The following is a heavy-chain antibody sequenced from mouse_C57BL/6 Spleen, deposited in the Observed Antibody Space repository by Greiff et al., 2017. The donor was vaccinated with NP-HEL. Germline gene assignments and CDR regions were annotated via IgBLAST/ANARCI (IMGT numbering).Heavy chain of an antibody. CDR2: IWSGGST. J-gene: IGHJ4*01. CDR1: GFSLTSYG. CDR3: ASIYDYDENYYAMDY. D-gene: IGHD2-4*01. Sequence: QVQLKESGPGLVQPSQSLSITCTVSGFSLTSYGVHWVRQSPGKGLEWLGVIWSGGSTDYNAAFISRLSISKDNSKSQVFFKMNSLQADDTAIYYCASIYDYDENYYAMDYWGQGTSVTVSS. V-gene: IGHV2-2*01.